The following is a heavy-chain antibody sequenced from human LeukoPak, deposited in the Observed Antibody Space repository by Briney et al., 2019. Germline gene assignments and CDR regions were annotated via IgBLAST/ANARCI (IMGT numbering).Heavy chain of an antibody. Sequence: GGSLRLSCAASGFTFSSYSMNWVRQAPGKGLEWVSSISSASTYIYYADSVKGRFTISRDNAKNSLYLQVNSLRTEDTAVYYCARGGFGELYWGQGTLVTVSS. V-gene: IGHV3-21*01. CDR3: ARGGFGELY. D-gene: IGHD3-10*01. CDR2: ISSASTYI. CDR1: GFTFSSYS. J-gene: IGHJ4*02.